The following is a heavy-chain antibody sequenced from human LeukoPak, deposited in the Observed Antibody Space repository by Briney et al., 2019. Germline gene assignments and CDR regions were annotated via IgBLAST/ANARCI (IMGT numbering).Heavy chain of an antibody. D-gene: IGHD2-21*02. CDR2: IYSGGST. Sequence: SQTLSLTCTVSGGSISSGSYYWSWIRQPAGKALEWIGRIYSGGSTNYNPSLKSRVTISVDTSKNQFSLKLSSVTAADTAMYYCARELSPRDGKGYYFDYWGQGTLVTVSS. CDR3: ARELSPRDGKGYYFDY. V-gene: IGHV4-61*02. CDR1: GGSISSGSYY. J-gene: IGHJ4*02.